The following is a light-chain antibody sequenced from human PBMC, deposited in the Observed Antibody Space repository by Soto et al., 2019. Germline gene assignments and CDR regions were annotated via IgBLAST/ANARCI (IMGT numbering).Light chain of an antibody. J-gene: IGKJ1*01. CDR2: KVS. CDR3: MQATHWPRT. Sequence: DVVMTQSPLSLPVTLGQPASISCRSSQSLVYSDGNTYLSWFHQRPGQSPRRLIHKVSNRDSGVXDXXRGSGSGTDFTLKISRVEAEDVGLYYCMQATHWPRTFGPGTKVEIK. V-gene: IGKV2-30*01. CDR1: QSLVYSDGNTY.